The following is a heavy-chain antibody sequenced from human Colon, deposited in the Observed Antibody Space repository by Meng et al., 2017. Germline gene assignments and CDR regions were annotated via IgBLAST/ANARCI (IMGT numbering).Heavy chain of an antibody. CDR3: ARGVDWAKSGNF. D-gene: IGHD3-9*01. V-gene: IGHV4-34*01. Sequence: QGQRRQWGAGLLKPSEPLSLTCAVYGGSFSDYYLTWIRQPPGKGLEWVGEIHPSGSTYYSPSLQSRVTITLDTSKNQFSLTLSSMTAADTAVYYCARGVDWAKSGNFWGQGTLVTVSS. CDR1: GGSFSDYY. J-gene: IGHJ4*02. CDR2: IHPSGST.